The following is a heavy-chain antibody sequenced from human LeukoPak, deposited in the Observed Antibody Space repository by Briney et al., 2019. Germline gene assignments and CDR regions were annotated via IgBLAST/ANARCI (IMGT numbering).Heavy chain of an antibody. CDR1: GFTFSSYS. D-gene: IGHD3-16*01. J-gene: IGHJ4*02. Sequence: GGSLRLSCAASGFTFSSYSMNWVRQAPGKGLEWVSSISSSSSYIYYEDSVKGRFTISRDNAKNSLYLQMNSLRAEDTAVYYCARDSGPGPLDYFDYWGQGTLVTVSS. V-gene: IGHV3-21*01. CDR3: ARDSGPGPLDYFDY. CDR2: ISSSSSYI.